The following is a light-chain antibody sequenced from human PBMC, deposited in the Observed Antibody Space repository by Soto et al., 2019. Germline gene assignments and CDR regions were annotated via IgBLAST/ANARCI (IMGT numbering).Light chain of an antibody. CDR3: HQYGNSPLT. Sequence: EIVLTQPPDTLSLSPGERATLSCRASQSVGSNYLAWYQQKPGQAPRLLIYGASSRATGIPDRFSGSGSGTDFTLTISRLEPEDFALYHCHQYGNSPLTFGQGTRVDIK. V-gene: IGKV3-20*01. J-gene: IGKJ1*01. CDR1: QSVGSNY. CDR2: GAS.